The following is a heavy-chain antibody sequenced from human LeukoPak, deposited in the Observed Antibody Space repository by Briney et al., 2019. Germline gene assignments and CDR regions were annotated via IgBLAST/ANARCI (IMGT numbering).Heavy chain of an antibody. CDR2: INPSGGST. CDR1: GYTFTSYY. V-gene: IGHV1-46*01. Sequence: ASVKVSCKASGYTFTSYYMHWVRRAPGQGLEWMGIINPSGGSTSYAQKFQGRVTMTRDTSTSTVYMELSSLRSEDTAVYYCARDHRVVTPLRPYYYDSSGYYPDYWGQGTLVTVSS. J-gene: IGHJ4*02. D-gene: IGHD3-22*01. CDR3: ARDHRVVTPLRPYYYDSSGYYPDY.